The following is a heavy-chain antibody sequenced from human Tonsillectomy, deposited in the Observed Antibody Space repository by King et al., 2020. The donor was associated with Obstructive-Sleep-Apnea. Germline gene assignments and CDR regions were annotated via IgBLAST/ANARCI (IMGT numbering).Heavy chain of an antibody. J-gene: IGHJ4*02. Sequence: VQLVESGGGVVQPGRSLRLSCAASGFTFSSYGMHWVRQAPGKGLEWVAVISYDGSNKYYADSVKGRFTISRDNSKNTLYLQMNSLRAEDTAVYYCAKDRTRITMIEDYWGQGTLVTVSS. D-gene: IGHD3-22*01. CDR3: AKDRTRITMIEDY. CDR2: ISYDGSNK. CDR1: GFTFSSYG. V-gene: IGHV3-30*18.